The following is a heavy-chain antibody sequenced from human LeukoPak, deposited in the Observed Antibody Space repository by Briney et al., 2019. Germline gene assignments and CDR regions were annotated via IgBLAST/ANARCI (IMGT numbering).Heavy chain of an antibody. CDR2: IYTSGST. V-gene: IGHV4-61*02. CDR3: ATSPHSSSPV. Sequence: SETLSLTFTVSGGSISSGSYYWSWIRQPAGKGLEWIGRIYTSGSTNYNPSLKSRVTISVDTSKNQFSLKLSSVTAADTAVYYCATSPHSSSPVWSQGTLVTVSS. CDR1: GGSISSGSYY. D-gene: IGHD6-6*01. J-gene: IGHJ4*02.